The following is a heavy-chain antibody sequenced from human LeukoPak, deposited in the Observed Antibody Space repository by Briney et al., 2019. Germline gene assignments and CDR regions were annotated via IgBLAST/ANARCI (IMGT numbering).Heavy chain of an antibody. Sequence: SETLSLTCTVSGGSISSSSYYWGWIRQPPGKGLEWIGIIYYSGSTYYNPSLKSRVTISVDTSKNQFSLKLSSVTAADTAVYYCARQHSSGLDSWGQGTLVTVSS. CDR2: IYYSGST. V-gene: IGHV4-39*01. CDR1: GGSISSSSYY. CDR3: ARQHSSGLDS. D-gene: IGHD6-19*01. J-gene: IGHJ4*02.